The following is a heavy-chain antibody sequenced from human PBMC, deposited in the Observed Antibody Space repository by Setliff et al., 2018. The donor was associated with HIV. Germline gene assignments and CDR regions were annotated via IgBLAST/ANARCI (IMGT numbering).Heavy chain of an antibody. Sequence: SETLSLTCTVSGGSISSYYWSWIRQPPGKGLEWIGYIYYSGSTNYNPPLKSRVTISVDRSKNQFSLKLRAETAADTAVYYCARGFEGFDSWGQGTLVTVSS. CDR2: IYYSGST. CDR1: GGSISSYY. J-gene: IGHJ4*02. V-gene: IGHV4-59*08. CDR3: ARGFEGFDS. D-gene: IGHD3-3*01.